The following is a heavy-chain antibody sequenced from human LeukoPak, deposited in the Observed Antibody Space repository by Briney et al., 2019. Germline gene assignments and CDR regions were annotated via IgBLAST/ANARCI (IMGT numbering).Heavy chain of an antibody. CDR2: ISYDGSNK. D-gene: IGHD3-10*01. V-gene: IGHV3-30*04. CDR1: GFTVSSNS. CDR3: ARPPAGYYYGSGYYYYMDV. Sequence: GGSLRLSCTVSGFTVSSNSMSWVRQAPGKGLEWVAVISYDGSNKYYADSVKGRFTISRDNSKNTLYLQMNSLRAEDTAVYYCARPPAGYYYGSGYYYYMDVWGKGTTVTVSS. J-gene: IGHJ6*03.